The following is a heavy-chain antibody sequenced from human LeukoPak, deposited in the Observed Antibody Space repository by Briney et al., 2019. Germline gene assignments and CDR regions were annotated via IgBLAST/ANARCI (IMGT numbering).Heavy chain of an antibody. CDR2: ISSSGSYI. Sequence: GGSLRLSCAASGFTFSSYSMNWVRQPPGKGLEWFSSISSSGSYIYYADSVKGRFSISRDSAKNSLYLQMNSLRAEDTAVYYCARGPQFCSGGSCYGYYFDYWGQGTLVTVSS. D-gene: IGHD2-15*01. V-gene: IGHV3-21*01. CDR1: GFTFSSYS. J-gene: IGHJ4*02. CDR3: ARGPQFCSGGSCYGYYFDY.